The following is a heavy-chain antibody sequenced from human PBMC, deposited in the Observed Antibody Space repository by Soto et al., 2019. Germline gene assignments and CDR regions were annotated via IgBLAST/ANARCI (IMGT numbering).Heavy chain of an antibody. CDR3: ARDARSSFDWFDP. Sequence: QVQRVHSGAEVKKPGSSVKVSCKASGGTFSSYTISWVRQAPGQGLEWMGRIIPILGIANYAQKFQGRVTITADKSTSTAYMELSSLRSEDTAVYYCARDARSSFDWFDPWGQGTLVTVSS. CDR2: IIPILGIA. V-gene: IGHV1-69*04. CDR1: GGTFSSYT. J-gene: IGHJ5*02.